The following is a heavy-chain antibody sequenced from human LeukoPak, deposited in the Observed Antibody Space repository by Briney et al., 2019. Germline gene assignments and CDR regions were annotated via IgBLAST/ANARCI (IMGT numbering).Heavy chain of an antibody. CDR2: IYSGGDT. Sequence: GGSLRLSCAASGLTVSSNYMSWVRQGPGKGLEWVSVIYSGGDTYYADSVKGRFTISRDNSKNTLYLQMNSPRAEDTAVYYCAKLGVVPADFDYWGQGTLVTVSS. D-gene: IGHD2-2*01. J-gene: IGHJ4*02. V-gene: IGHV3-66*04. CDR1: GLTVSSNY. CDR3: AKLGVVPADFDY.